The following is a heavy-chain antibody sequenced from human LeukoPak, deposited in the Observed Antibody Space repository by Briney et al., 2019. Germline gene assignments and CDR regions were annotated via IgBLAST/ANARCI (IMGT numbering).Heavy chain of an antibody. CDR2: IHYSGST. CDR1: GPPIMRHY. Sequence: PSETLSLTCTVAGPPIMRHYCSSIRQPPGKGLEWIGYIHYSGSTNYNPSLKSRVTISIDRPKKQLSLTLNSVTSPDAAVVYCARAGVITTSALDLDYWGQGTLVTVSS. CDR3: ARAGVITTSALDLDY. J-gene: IGHJ4*02. V-gene: IGHV4-59*11. D-gene: IGHD3-16*02.